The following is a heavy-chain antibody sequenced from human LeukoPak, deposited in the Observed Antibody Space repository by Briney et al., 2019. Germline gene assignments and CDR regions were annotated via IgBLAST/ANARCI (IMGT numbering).Heavy chain of an antibody. CDR1: GASISSSIYY. CDR2: IYYRGST. V-gene: IGHV4-39*01. Sequence: SETLSLTCTVSGASISSSIYYWGWIRQPPGKGLEWIGSIYYRGSTYYNPSLKSRVTISVDTSKNQFSLKLSSVTAADTAVYYCARPPALDLDAFDIWGQGAMVTVS. CDR3: ARPPALDLDAFDI. J-gene: IGHJ3*02.